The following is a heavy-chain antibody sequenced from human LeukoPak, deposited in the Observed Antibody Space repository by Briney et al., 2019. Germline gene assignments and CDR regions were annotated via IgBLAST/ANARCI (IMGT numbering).Heavy chain of an antibody. D-gene: IGHD1-26*01. V-gene: IGHV3-21*01. CDR2: ISSRSGYM. CDR1: GFTFSSYS. J-gene: IGHJ4*02. CDR3: AKDVYSGSYYCSIDY. Sequence: GGSLRLSCAGSGFTFSSYSMNWVRQAPGKGLEWVSSISSRSGYMYYADSVKGRFTISRDNSKNTLYLQMNSLRAEDTAVYYSAKDVYSGSYYCSIDYWGQGTQLTVSS.